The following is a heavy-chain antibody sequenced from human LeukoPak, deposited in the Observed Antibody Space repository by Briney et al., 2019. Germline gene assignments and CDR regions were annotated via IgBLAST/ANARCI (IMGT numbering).Heavy chain of an antibody. CDR2: IFYSGST. J-gene: IGHJ4*02. CDR3: ARQMNTVTADY. D-gene: IGHD4-17*01. Sequence: SETLSLTCTVSGGTISSYYWSWIRQPPGKGLEWIGSIFYSGSTYYNPSLNSRVTISIDTSKNQFSLRLSSVTAADTAVYYCARQMNTVTADYWGQGTLVTVSS. CDR1: GGTISSYY. V-gene: IGHV4-39*01.